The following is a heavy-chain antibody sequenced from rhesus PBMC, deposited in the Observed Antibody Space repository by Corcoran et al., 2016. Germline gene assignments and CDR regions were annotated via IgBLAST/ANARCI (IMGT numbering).Heavy chain of an antibody. V-gene: IGHV4S7*01. CDR3: ARDWGY. CDR1: GGSISSYYL. CDR2: IYGGSGST. Sequence: QVQLQESGPGVVKPSETLSLTCAVSGGSISSYYLWSWIRPPPGKGLEWIGDIYGGSGSTSYNPSLQSRVLISRDTSKNQFSLTLSSVTAADTAVYSCARDWGYWGQGVLVTVSS. J-gene: IGHJ4*01. D-gene: IGHD3-34*01.